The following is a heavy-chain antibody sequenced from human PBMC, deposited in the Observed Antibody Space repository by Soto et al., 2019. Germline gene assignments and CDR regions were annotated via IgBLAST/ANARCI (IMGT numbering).Heavy chain of an antibody. CDR1: GGSISSGGYY. CDR2: IYYSGST. CDR3: AWGTVLRFLEWLEVWFDP. V-gene: IGHV4-31*03. D-gene: IGHD3-3*01. J-gene: IGHJ5*02. Sequence: SETLSLTCTVSGGSISSGGYYWSWIRQHPGKGLEWIGYIYYSGSTYYNPSLKSRVTISVDTSKNQFSLKLSSVTAADTAVYYCAWGTVLRFLEWLEVWFDPWGQGTLVTVSS.